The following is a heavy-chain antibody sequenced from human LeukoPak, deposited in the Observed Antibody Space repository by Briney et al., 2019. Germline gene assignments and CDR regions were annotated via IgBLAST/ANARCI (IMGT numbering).Heavy chain of an antibody. CDR3: ARVAYGDYVRVDY. Sequence: SETLTLTCAVYGGSFSGYYWSWIRQPPGRGLEWIGEINHSGSTNYNPSLKSRVTISVDTSKNQFSLKLSSVTAADTAVYYCARVAYGDYVRVDYWGQGTLVTVSS. J-gene: IGHJ4*02. CDR2: INHSGST. V-gene: IGHV4-34*01. CDR1: GGSFSGYY. D-gene: IGHD4-17*01.